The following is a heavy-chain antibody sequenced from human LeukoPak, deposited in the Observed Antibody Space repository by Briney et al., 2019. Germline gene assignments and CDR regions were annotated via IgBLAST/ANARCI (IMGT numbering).Heavy chain of an antibody. Sequence: ASVKVSCKASGYTFTSYGISWVRQAPGQGLEWMGWISAYNGNTNYAQKLQGRVTMTTDTSTSTAYMELRSLRSDDTAVYYCAGMSSSGYYSGYWGQGTLVTVSS. J-gene: IGHJ4*02. D-gene: IGHD3-22*01. CDR2: ISAYNGNT. V-gene: IGHV1-18*01. CDR3: AGMSSSGYYSGY. CDR1: GYTFTSYG.